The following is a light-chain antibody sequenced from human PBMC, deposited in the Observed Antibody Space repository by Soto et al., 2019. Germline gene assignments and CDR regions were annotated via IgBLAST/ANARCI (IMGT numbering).Light chain of an antibody. CDR1: QTIRNY. V-gene: IGKV1-39*01. CDR3: QQSYRTPYT. CDR2: AAS. Sequence: DIQMTQSPSSLSASVGDRVTITCRASQTIRNYLNWYQQKPGKAPKLLIYAASSLEGGVPVRFSGSGSGSDFTLTISSLQPEDFATYYCQQSYRTPYTFGQGTKVEIK. J-gene: IGKJ2*01.